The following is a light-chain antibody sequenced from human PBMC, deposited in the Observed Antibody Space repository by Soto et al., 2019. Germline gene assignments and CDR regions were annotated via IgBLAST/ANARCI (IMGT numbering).Light chain of an antibody. J-gene: IGKJ5*01. CDR2: NAS. CDR1: HSVGSTY. CDR3: QQRTNWPPIT. V-gene: IGKV3-11*01. Sequence: TLSPGARAAISWRAIHSVGSTYLAWYQQKPGQAPRRLIYNASNRATGIPASFSGSGSGTDFTLTISSLEPEDFAVYYCQQRTNWPPITFGQG.